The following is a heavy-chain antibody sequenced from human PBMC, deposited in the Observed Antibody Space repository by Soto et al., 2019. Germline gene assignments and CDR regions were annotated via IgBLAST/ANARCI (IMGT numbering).Heavy chain of an antibody. Sequence: SQTLSLTCAISGDSVSSNSAAWNWIRQSPSRGLEWLGRTYYRSKWYNDYAVSVKRRITINLDTSKNQFSLQLNSVTPEDTAVYYCARDKAAAGKYYYYYYGMDVWGQGTTVTVSS. CDR3: ARDKAAAGKYYYYYYGMDV. V-gene: IGHV6-1*01. CDR1: GDSVSSNSAA. D-gene: IGHD6-13*01. J-gene: IGHJ6*02. CDR2: TYYRSKWYN.